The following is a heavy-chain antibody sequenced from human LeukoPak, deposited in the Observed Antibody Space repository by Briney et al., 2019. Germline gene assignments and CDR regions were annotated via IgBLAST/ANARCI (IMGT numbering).Heavy chain of an antibody. CDR2: IWFDGSYK. Sequence: GGSLRLSCVASGFKFSNYGMHWVRQAPGKGLDWVPVIWFDGSYKYYGDSVRGRFTISRDNAKNTLYLQMNSLRAEDTAIYYCAKVVQYTASTGTGLDYWGQGTLVTVSS. CDR1: GFKFSNYG. D-gene: IGHD6-13*01. CDR3: AKVVQYTASTGTGLDY. V-gene: IGHV3-33*06. J-gene: IGHJ4*02.